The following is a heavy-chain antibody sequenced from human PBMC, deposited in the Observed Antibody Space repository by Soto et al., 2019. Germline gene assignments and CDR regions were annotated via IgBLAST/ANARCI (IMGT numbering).Heavy chain of an antibody. Sequence: QVTLKESGPALVKPTETLTLTCTVSGFSLSKARMGVSWIRQPPGKALEWLAHIFWNDERSYNTSLKSRLTISRDTSKSQVVLTMTNVDPVDTGTYFCARALREELPIYYFDSWGQGTLVTVSS. V-gene: IGHV2-26*01. CDR2: IFWNDER. CDR3: ARALREELPIYYFDS. D-gene: IGHD1-7*01. J-gene: IGHJ4*02. CDR1: GFSLSKARMG.